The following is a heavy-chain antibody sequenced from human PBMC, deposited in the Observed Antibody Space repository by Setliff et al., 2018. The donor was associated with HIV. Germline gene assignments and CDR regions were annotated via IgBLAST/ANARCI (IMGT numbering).Heavy chain of an antibody. CDR3: ARDPFLRDYYYYYMDV. V-gene: IGHV1-2*02. CDR2: INPNSGGT. J-gene: IGHJ6*03. Sequence: ASVKVSCKASGYTFTGYYMHWVRQAPGQGLEWMGWINPNSGGTNYAQKFQGRVTMTRDTSISTAYMELSRLRSDDTAVYYCARDPFLRDYYYYYMDVWGKGTTVTVSS. CDR1: GYTFTGYY.